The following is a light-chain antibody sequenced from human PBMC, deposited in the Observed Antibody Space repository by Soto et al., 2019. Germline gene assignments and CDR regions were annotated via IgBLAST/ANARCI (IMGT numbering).Light chain of an antibody. CDR2: DVS. CDR3: SSYTTSSTVI. CDR1: SSNVGYYIY. Sequence: QSVLTQPASVSGSPGQSITISCTGTSSNVGYYIYVSWYQHHPGKAPKLMIYDVSNRPSGVSNRFSGSKSGNTASLTISGLQAEDEDDYYCSSYTTSSTVIFGGGTKVTVL. J-gene: IGLJ2*01. V-gene: IGLV2-14*03.